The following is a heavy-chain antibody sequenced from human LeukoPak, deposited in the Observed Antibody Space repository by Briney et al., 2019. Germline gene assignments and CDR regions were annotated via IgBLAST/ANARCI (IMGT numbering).Heavy chain of an antibody. CDR1: GFIFSSYT. Sequence: GRSLRLSCTASGFIFSSYTMHWVRQAPGKGLDWVAVISSDGSNDYYADSAKGRFTISRDNSKNTLYLQMNSLRVEDTAVYYCARNRRVIVVFDAFDLWGQGTMVTVSS. CDR2: ISSDGSND. D-gene: IGHD3-22*01. J-gene: IGHJ3*01. V-gene: IGHV3-30*04. CDR3: ARNRRVIVVFDAFDL.